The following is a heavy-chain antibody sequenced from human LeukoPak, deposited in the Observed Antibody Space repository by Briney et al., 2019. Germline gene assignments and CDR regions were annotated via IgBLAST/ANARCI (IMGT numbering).Heavy chain of an antibody. Sequence: GGSLRLSCAASGFTFSSSAMSWVRQAPGKGLEWVSAISNNGGYTYYADSVQGRFTISRDNSKSTLCLQMNSLRAEDTAVYYCAKQLGYCSDGSCYFPYWGQGPLVPVSS. D-gene: IGHD2-15*01. CDR1: GFTFSSSA. V-gene: IGHV3-23*01. CDR3: AKQLGYCSDGSCYFPY. CDR2: ISNNGGYT. J-gene: IGHJ4*02.